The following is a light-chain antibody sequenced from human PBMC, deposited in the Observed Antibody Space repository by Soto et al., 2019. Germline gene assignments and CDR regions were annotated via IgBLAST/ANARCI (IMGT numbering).Light chain of an antibody. Sequence: EIVMTQSPATLSVSPGERATLSYRASQSVNSMLAWYQQKPGQAPRLLIYGASTRATGIPARFSGSGSGTEFTLTISSLQSEDFAVYYCQKYNEWPLTFGGGTKVDIK. V-gene: IGKV3-15*01. CDR2: GAS. CDR1: QSVNSM. J-gene: IGKJ4*01. CDR3: QKYNEWPLT.